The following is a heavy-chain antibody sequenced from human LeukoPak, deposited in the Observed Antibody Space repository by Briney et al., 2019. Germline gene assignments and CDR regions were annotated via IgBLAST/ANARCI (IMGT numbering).Heavy chain of an antibody. CDR1: GYTLTEMS. CDR2: FDPEDGET. V-gene: IGHV1-24*01. J-gene: IGHJ6*02. D-gene: IGHD2-2*01. CDR3: TTCLNGAGQPVAIYYYGMDV. Sequence: ASVKVSCRVSGYTLTEMSIHWVRQAPGGALEWMGGFDPEDGETVYAPKFQGRVTMTEDTSADTAYMELSSLRSEDTAVYYCTTCLNGAGQPVAIYYYGMDVWGQGTTVTVSS.